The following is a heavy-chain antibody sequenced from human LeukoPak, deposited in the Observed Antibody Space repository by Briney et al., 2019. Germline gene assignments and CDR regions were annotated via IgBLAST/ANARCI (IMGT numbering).Heavy chain of an antibody. D-gene: IGHD6-19*01. V-gene: IGHV3-23*01. CDR3: AKHYSDSSVITGDAFDI. CDR1: GFTFSSYA. Sequence: PGGSLRLSCAASGFTFSSYAMSWVRQAPGKELEWVSAISGSGGSTYYADSVKGRFNIFRDNSKNTLYLQMHSLRAEDTAVYYCAKHYSDSSVITGDAFDIWGQGTMVTVSS. CDR2: ISGSGGST. J-gene: IGHJ3*02.